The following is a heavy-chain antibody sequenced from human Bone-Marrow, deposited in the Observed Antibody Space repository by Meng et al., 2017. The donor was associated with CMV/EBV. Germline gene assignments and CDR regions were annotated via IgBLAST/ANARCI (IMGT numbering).Heavy chain of an antibody. Sequence: GESLKISCKGSGYSFTSYWIGWVRQMPGKGLEWMGIIYPGDSDTRCSPSFQGQVTISADKSISTAYLQWSSLKASDTAMYYCARQGKTPGGFLEWPTAYYYYGMDVWGQGTTVTVSS. CDR3: ARQGKTPGGFLEWPTAYYYYGMDV. J-gene: IGHJ6*02. CDR1: GYSFTSYW. D-gene: IGHD3-3*01. V-gene: IGHV5-51*01. CDR2: IYPGDSDT.